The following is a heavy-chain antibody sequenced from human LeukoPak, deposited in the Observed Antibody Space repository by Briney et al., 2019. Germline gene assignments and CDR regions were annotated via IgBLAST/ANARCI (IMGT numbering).Heavy chain of an antibody. Sequence: GESLKISCKGSGYSFTNYWIGWVRQMPGNGLEWMGIIYPGDSETIYSPSFQGQVTISADKSISTAYLQWRSLKASDTAMYYCARQPSPWGNFDYWGQGTLVTVSS. J-gene: IGHJ4*02. D-gene: IGHD3-16*01. CDR2: IYPGDSET. CDR3: ARQPSPWGNFDY. V-gene: IGHV5-51*01. CDR1: GYSFTNYW.